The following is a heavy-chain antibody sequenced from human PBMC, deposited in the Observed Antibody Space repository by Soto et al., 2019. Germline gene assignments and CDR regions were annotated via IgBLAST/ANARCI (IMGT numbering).Heavy chain of an antibody. CDR1: GFTFSSYW. D-gene: IGHD2-15*01. CDR3: ARDLRVVVAATRDAFDI. CDR2: IKQDGSEK. V-gene: IGHV3-7*01. Sequence: GGSLRLSCAASGFTFSSYWMSWVRQAPGKGLEWVANIKQDGSEKYYVDSVKGRFTISRDNAKNSLYLQMNSLRAEDTAVYYCARDLRVVVAATRDAFDIWGQGTMVTVSS. J-gene: IGHJ3*02.